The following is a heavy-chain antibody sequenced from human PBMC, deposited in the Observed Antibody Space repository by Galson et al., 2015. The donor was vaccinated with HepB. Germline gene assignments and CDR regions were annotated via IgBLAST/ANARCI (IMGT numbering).Heavy chain of an antibody. CDR3: ARHNLPHSYYGLDV. CDR1: GYRFTNYW. Sequence: QSGAEVKKPGESLRISCKVSGYRFTNYWIGWGRQMPGKGLAWMGNIFLGDSDTRYSPSFRGQVTISADKSISTVYLQWSSLKASDTAIYYCARHNLPHSYYGLDVWGQGTTVTVSS. CDR2: IFLGDSDT. J-gene: IGHJ6*02. V-gene: IGHV5-51*01.